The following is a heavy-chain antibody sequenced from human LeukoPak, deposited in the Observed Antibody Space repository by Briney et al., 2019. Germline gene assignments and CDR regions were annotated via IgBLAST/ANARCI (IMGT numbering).Heavy chain of an antibody. Sequence: PSETLSLTCTVSGDSISSNSYFWGWIRQPPGNGLEWIGSAHYGVDTYYNPSVKSRVTISVDTSKNQFSLKLTSVTAADTAVYYCIRSKALGTANDYWGQGTLVTVSS. CDR1: GDSISSNSYF. V-gene: IGHV4-39*01. D-gene: IGHD6-13*01. CDR3: IRSKALGTANDY. CDR2: AHYGVDT. J-gene: IGHJ4*02.